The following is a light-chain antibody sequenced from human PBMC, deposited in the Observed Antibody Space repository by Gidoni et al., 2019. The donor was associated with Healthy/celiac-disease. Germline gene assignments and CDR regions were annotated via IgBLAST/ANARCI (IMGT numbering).Light chain of an antibody. J-gene: IGKJ1*01. Sequence: IVLTQSPVTLSLSPGVRATLSCRPRKSVSSNYLAWYQQKPGQAPMLLIYGASNRATGIPERFSGSGSGTDFTLTISRLEPEDIAVYYCQQYGSYRRTFGQGTRVEIK. V-gene: IGKV3-20*01. CDR2: GAS. CDR3: QQYGSYRRT. CDR1: KSVSSNY.